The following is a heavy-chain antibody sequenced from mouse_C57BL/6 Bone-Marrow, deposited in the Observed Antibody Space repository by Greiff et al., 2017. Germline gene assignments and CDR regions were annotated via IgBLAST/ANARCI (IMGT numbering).Heavy chain of an antibody. CDR2: IRNKANGYTT. CDR3: ARYIATTVVGAMDY. D-gene: IGHD1-1*01. V-gene: IGHV7-3*01. Sequence: DVQLQESGGGLVQPGGSLSLSCAASGFTFTDYYMSWVRQPPGKALEWLGFIRNKANGYTTEYSASVKGRFTISRDNSQSILYLQMNALRAEDSATYYCARYIATTVVGAMDYWGQGTSVTVSS. J-gene: IGHJ4*01. CDR1: GFTFTDYY.